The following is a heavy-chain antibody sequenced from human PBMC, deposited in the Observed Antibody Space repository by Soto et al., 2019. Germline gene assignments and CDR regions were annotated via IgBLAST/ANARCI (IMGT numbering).Heavy chain of an antibody. J-gene: IGHJ4*02. CDR3: ARPPYSGSYYYFDH. CDR2: IYPSDSDT. V-gene: IGHV5-51*01. CDR1: GYSFTSYW. D-gene: IGHD1-26*01. Sequence: HGESLKISCKGSGYSFTSYWIGWVRQMPGKGLEWMGIIYPSDSDTKYSPSFQGQVTISADKSINTAYLQWSSLKASDTAMYYCARPPYSGSYYYFDHWGQGTLVTVSS.